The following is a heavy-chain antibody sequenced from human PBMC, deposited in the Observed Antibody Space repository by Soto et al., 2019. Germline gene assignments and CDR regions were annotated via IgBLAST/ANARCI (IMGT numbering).Heavy chain of an antibody. CDR1: CYTFTSYG. CDR3: ARDCSGGRCYYFDY. V-gene: IGHV1-18*04. D-gene: IGHD2-15*01. Sequence: SVKVSYKASCYTFTSYGINWVRQAPGQGLEWMGWISAYNGNTNYAQKLQGRVTMTTDTSTSTAYMELRSLRSDDTDVYYCARDCSGGRCYYFDYWGQGTLVTVYS. J-gene: IGHJ4*02. CDR2: ISAYNGNT.